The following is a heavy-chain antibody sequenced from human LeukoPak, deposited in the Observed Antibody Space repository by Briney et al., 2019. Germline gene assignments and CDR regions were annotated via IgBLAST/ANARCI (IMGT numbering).Heavy chain of an antibody. Sequence: GGSLRLSCAASGFTFSTFMMMWVRQSPGKGLEWVSTINVPGSTFYADSVEGRFTISRDTSKNTLYLQMNSLRAEDTAVYYCAKEITGTSWGQGTLVTVSS. CDR3: AKEITGTS. D-gene: IGHD1-7*01. CDR1: GFTFSTFM. V-gene: IGHV3-23*01. J-gene: IGHJ4*02. CDR2: INVPGST.